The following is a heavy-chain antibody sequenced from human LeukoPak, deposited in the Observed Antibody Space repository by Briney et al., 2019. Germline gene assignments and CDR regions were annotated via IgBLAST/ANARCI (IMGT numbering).Heavy chain of an antibody. CDR1: GFTLSSFW. Sequence: GGSLRLSCAASGFTLSSFWMSWVRQAPGKGLEWVANIERDGSEKNYVDAVKGRFTISRDNAKNTLFLQMNSLRGDETAVYYCARESTEVTPGYWGQGTLVTVPS. V-gene: IGHV3-7*01. D-gene: IGHD4-23*01. J-gene: IGHJ4*02. CDR3: ARESTEVTPGY. CDR2: IERDGSEK.